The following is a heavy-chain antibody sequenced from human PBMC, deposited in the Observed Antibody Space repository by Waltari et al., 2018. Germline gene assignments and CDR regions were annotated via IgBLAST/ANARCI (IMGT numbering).Heavy chain of an antibody. CDR2: MYSGGST. V-gene: IGHV3-53*02. Sequence: EVQLVETGGGLIQPGGSLRLSCAASGFTVSSNYMSWVRQAPGKGLEWVSVMYSGGSTYYADSGKGRFTISRDNSKNTLYLQMNSLRAEDTAVYYCARDCSSTSCDDAFDIWGQGTMVTVSS. J-gene: IGHJ3*02. CDR1: GFTVSSNY. D-gene: IGHD2-2*01. CDR3: ARDCSSTSCDDAFDI.